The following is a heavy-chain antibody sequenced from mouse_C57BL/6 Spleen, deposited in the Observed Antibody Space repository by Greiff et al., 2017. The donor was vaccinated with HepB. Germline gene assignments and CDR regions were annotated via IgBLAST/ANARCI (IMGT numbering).Heavy chain of an antibody. Sequence: VQLQQSGAELVRPGTSVKVSCKASGYAFTNYLIEWVKQRPGPGLEWIGVINPGSGGTNYNEKFKGKATLTADKSSSTAYMQLSSLTSEDSAVYFCARSGGGYYFDYWGQGTTLTVSS. J-gene: IGHJ2*01. CDR3: ARSGGGYYFDY. D-gene: IGHD3-1*01. CDR2: INPGSGGT. V-gene: IGHV1-54*01. CDR1: GYAFTNYL.